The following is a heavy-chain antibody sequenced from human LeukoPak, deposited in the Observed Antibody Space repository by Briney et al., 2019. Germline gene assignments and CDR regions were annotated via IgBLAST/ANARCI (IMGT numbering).Heavy chain of an antibody. J-gene: IGHJ5*02. CDR2: ISAYNGNT. Sequence: ASVKVSCKASGYTFTSYGISWVRQAPGQGLEWMGWISAYNGNTNYAQKLQGRVTMTTDTSTSTAYMELRSLRSDDTAVYYCARGGGHCSGGSCSSNWFDPWGQGTLVTVSS. CDR3: ARGGGHCSGGSCSSNWFDP. CDR1: GYTFTSYG. D-gene: IGHD2-15*01. V-gene: IGHV1-18*01.